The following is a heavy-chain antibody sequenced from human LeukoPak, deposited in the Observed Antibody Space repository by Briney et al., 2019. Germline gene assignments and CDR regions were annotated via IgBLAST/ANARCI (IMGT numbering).Heavy chain of an antibody. J-gene: IGHJ3*01. CDR1: GYTFTGYY. CDR3: AGGDLYCSGYTCYSDAFDF. D-gene: IGHD2-15*01. Sequence: ASVKVSCKASGYTFTGYYIHWVRQAPGQGLEWMGWINPNSGGTNFTQKFQGRVSLTRDTSISTAYLELIRLRADDRAVYYCAGGDLYCSGYTCYSDAFDFWGQGTMVTVSS. V-gene: IGHV1-2*02. CDR2: INPNSGGT.